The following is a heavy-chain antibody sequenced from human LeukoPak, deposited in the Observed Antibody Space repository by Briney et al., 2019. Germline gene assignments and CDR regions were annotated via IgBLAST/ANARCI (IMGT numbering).Heavy chain of an antibody. D-gene: IGHD3-22*01. CDR2: ISGDGGST. V-gene: IGHV3-43*02. Sequence: PGGSLRLSCAPSVFTFDDYAMHWVRQAPGKGLEWVSLISGDGGSTYDADSVKGRFTISRDNSKNSLYLQMKSLRTEDTALYYCAKDMGSSGYYVDYWGQGTLVTVSS. CDR1: VFTFDDYA. CDR3: AKDMGSSGYYVDY. J-gene: IGHJ4*02.